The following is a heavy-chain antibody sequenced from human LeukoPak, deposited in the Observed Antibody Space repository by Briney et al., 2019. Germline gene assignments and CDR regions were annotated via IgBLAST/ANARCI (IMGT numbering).Heavy chain of an antibody. J-gene: IGHJ4*02. V-gene: IGHV5-10-1*01. CDR1: GYTFTDYW. Sequence: GESLKISCKVSGYTFTDYWISWVRQMPGKGLEWMGNIDPTDSYTNYSPSFQGHVTISVDESINTAYLQWYSLKASDTAMYCCARQSYWGQGTLVTVSS. D-gene: IGHD2-21*01. CDR2: IDPTDSYT. CDR3: ARQSY.